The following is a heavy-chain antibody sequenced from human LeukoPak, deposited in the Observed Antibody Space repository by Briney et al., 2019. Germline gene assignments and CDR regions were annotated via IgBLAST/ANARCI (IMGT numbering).Heavy chain of an antibody. CDR1: GYTFTNYH. D-gene: IGHD2-21*02. CDR3: ARTTSMTASGYDY. Sequence: ASVKVSCKASGYTFTNYHINWVRQASGQGLEWMTWINPDTGDKGYARKFQDRVTITTDTSISTAYIELSSLSSEDTAVYFCARTTSMTASGYDYWGQGTLVTVSS. V-gene: IGHV1-8*03. CDR2: INPDTGDK. J-gene: IGHJ4*02.